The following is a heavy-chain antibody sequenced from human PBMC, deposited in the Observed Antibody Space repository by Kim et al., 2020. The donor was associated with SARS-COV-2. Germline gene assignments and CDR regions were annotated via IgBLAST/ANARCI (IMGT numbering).Heavy chain of an antibody. CDR3: ARGPKGEIDY. D-gene: IGHD3-10*01. CDR2: INHSGST. V-gene: IGHV4-34*01. Sequence: SETLSLTCAVYGGSFSGYYWSWIRQPPGKGLEWIGEINHSGSTNYSPSLKSRVTISVDTSKNQFSLKLSSVTAADTAVYYCARGPKGEIDYWGQGTLVTVSS. J-gene: IGHJ4*02. CDR1: GGSFSGYY.